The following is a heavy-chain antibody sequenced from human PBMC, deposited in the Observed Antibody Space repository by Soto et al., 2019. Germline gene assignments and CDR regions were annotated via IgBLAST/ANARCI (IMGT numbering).Heavy chain of an antibody. Sequence: SETLSLTCAVYGGTFSGYYWSLLRPPPGKGLDWIGEINHSGSTNYNPSLKSRVTISVDTSKNQFSLKLSSVTAADTAVYYCARGPSYQLLPFDYWGQGTLVTVSS. D-gene: IGHD2-2*01. CDR3: ARGPSYQLLPFDY. J-gene: IGHJ4*02. CDR2: INHSGST. V-gene: IGHV4-34*01. CDR1: GGTFSGYY.